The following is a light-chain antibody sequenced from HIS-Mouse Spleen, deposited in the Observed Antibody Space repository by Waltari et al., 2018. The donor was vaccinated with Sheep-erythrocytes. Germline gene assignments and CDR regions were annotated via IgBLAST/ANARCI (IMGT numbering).Light chain of an antibody. V-gene: IGLV6-57*04. CDR3: QSYDSSNQV. CDR1: SGSIASNY. Sequence: NFMLTQPHSVSESPGKTVTISCTRSSGSIASNYVQWYQQRPGRAPTTVIYEDNQRPSGDPDRFSGSIDSSSNSASLTISGLKTEDEADYYCQSYDSSNQVFGGGTKLTVL. CDR2: EDN. J-gene: IGLJ3*02.